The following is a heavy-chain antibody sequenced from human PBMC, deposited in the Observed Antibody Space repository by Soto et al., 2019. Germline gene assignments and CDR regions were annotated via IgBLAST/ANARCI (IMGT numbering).Heavy chain of an antibody. V-gene: IGHV4-39*01. Sequence: SETLSLTCTVSGGSISSSSYYWGWIRQPPGKGLEWIGSIYYSGSTYYNPSLKSRVTISVDTSKNQFSLKLSSVTAADTAVYYCARQHRYCSSTSCSYYFDYWGQGTLVTV. J-gene: IGHJ4*02. CDR1: GGSISSSSYY. CDR3: ARQHRYCSSTSCSYYFDY. CDR2: IYYSGST. D-gene: IGHD2-2*01.